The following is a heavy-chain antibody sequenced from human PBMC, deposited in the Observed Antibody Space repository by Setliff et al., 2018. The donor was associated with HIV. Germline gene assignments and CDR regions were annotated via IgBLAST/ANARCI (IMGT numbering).Heavy chain of an antibody. J-gene: IGHJ5*02. CDR2: ISGDTGDI. V-gene: IGHV1-18*01. CDR1: GYTISAHG. D-gene: IGHD3-22*01. CDR3: AREALAWYHYDSSGYSNWFDP. Sequence: GASVKVSCKASGYTISAHGVSWVRHVPGHGLEWMGWISGDTGDIKYSQRFEGRLTMTTETSTSTAYMELRSLRSDDTAVYYCAREALAWYHYDSSGYSNWFDPWGQGTLVTVSS.